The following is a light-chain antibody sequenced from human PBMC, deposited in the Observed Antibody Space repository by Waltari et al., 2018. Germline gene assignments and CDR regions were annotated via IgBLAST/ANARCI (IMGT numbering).Light chain of an antibody. CDR3: QSADSSGTYRWV. CDR1: ALPKQY. CDR2: KDS. J-gene: IGLJ3*02. Sequence: SYELTQPPSVSVSPGQTARITCSGDALPKQYAYWYQQKPGQAPGLVIYKDSERPSGIPELCSGSSSGTTVTLTISGVQAEDEADYYCQSADSSGTYRWVFGGGTKLTVL. V-gene: IGLV3-25*03.